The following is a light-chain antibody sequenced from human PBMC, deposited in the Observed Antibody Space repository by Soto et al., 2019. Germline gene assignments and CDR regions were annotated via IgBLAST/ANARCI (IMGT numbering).Light chain of an antibody. CDR1: QSVSSN. J-gene: IGKJ5*01. Sequence: ILITQSPATLSVSPGERATLSCRASQSVSSNLAWYQQKPGQAPRLLIYDASTRATGLPARFSGSGSGTEFTLTVSSLQSEDFAVYYCQQYKNWPRITFGQGTRLEIK. CDR2: DAS. V-gene: IGKV3-15*01. CDR3: QQYKNWPRIT.